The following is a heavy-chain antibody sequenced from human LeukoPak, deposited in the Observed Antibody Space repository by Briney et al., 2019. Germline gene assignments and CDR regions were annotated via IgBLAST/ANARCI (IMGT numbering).Heavy chain of an antibody. Sequence: GGSLRLSCAASGFTFGSYAMHWVRQAPGKGLEWVAVMSFDGTHIYYADSVKGRFTISRDNSKNTLYLQMNGLRAEDTAVYYCARCSGYGMDVWGQGTTVTVSS. V-gene: IGHV3-30-3*01. CDR2: MSFDGTHI. CDR1: GFTFGSYA. CDR3: ARCSGYGMDV. D-gene: IGHD3-10*02. J-gene: IGHJ6*02.